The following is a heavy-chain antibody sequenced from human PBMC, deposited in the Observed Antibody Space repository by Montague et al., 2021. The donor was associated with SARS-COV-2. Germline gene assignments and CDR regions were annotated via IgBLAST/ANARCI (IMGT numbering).Heavy chain of an antibody. J-gene: IGHJ4*02. V-gene: IGHV4-39*01. CDR3: ARQLPSYCGTNKCYPYYFDV. CDR1: GGSISSPDYY. D-gene: IGHD2-21*01. CDR2: ISYAGRT. Sequence: SETLSLTCTVSGGSISSPDYYWGWIRQSPGKGLEWIGSISYAGRTYYNPPLRSRVSFSMDTSKNHFSLSLNSVTAADTAVYFCARQLPSYCGTNKCYPYYFDVWGQGALVTVSS.